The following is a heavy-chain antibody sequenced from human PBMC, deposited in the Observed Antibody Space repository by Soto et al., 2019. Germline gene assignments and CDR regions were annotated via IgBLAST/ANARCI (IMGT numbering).Heavy chain of an antibody. D-gene: IGHD6-13*01. Sequence: QVQLQQWGAGLLKPSETLSLTCAVYGGSFSGYYWSWIRQPPGKGLEWIGEINHSGSTNYNPSLKSRVTISVDTSKNQFSLKLRSVPAADTAVYYCARNPCIAAAGNLRYYYGMDVWGQGTTVTVSS. V-gene: IGHV4-34*01. J-gene: IGHJ6*02. CDR2: INHSGST. CDR1: GGSFSGYY. CDR3: ARNPCIAAAGNLRYYYGMDV.